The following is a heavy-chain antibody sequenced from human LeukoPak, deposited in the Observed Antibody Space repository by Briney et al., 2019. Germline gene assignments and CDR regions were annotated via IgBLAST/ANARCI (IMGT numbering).Heavy chain of an antibody. V-gene: IGHV3-33*01. D-gene: IGHD4-11*01. CDR1: GFMFGNYG. Sequence: GGSLRLSCAASGFMFGNYGMHWVRQAPGQGLEWVALIWYDGSKKYYADSVKGRFTVSRDNSENTLYLQMNSLRADDTAVYYRARGLQPPVLYGMDVWGQGTTVTVSS. CDR3: ARGLQPPVLYGMDV. J-gene: IGHJ6*02. CDR2: IWYDGSKK.